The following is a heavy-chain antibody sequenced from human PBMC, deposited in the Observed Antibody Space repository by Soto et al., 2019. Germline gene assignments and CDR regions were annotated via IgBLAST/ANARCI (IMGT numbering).Heavy chain of an antibody. CDR1: GGSISSGDYY. J-gene: IGHJ4*02. Sequence: QVQLQESGPGLVKPSQTLSLTCTVSGGSISSGDYYWSLIRQPPGKGLEWLGYIYYSGSPYYKPSLKSRVTISGATSQNQFSLKLSSVTAADTDVDYSARGGWGGYGDFASWGKGTLVTVSS. D-gene: IGHD4-17*01. CDR2: IYYSGSP. CDR3: ARGGWGGYGDFAS. V-gene: IGHV4-30-4*01.